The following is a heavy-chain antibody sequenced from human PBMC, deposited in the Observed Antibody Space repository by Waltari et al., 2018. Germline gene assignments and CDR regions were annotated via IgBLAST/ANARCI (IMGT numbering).Heavy chain of an antibody. V-gene: IGHV3-21*01. J-gene: IGHJ4*02. Sequence: EVQLVESGGGLVKPGGSLRLSCAASGFTFSSYSMNWVRQAPGKGLEWVSSISTGSSYIYYADSVKGRFTIPRDNAKSSLYLQMNSLRAEDTAVYYCASSPGLTPYWGQGTLVTVSS. CDR1: GFTFSSYS. CDR2: ISTGSSYI. CDR3: ASSPGLTPY.